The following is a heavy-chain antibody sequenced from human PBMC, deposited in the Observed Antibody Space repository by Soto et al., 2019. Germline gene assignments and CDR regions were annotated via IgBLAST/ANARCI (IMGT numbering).Heavy chain of an antibody. D-gene: IGHD2-2*01. V-gene: IGHV4-39*01. Sequence: SETLSLTCTVSGGSISSSSYYWGWIRQPPGKGLEWIGSIYYSGSTYYNPSLKSRVTISIDRSKNQFSLKLSSVTAADTAVYYCARLGGYCSTTSCYGYYGMDVWGQGTTVTVSS. CDR1: GGSISSSSYY. CDR3: ARLGGYCSTTSCYGYYGMDV. J-gene: IGHJ6*02. CDR2: IYYSGST.